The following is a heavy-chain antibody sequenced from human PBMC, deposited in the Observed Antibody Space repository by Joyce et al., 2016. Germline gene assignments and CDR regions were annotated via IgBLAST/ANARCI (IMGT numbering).Heavy chain of an antibody. CDR3: ARSQPLQIDY. CDR2: INHTGNT. D-gene: IGHD2-2*01. CDR1: GGSFSGYC. Sequence: QVQLQQWGAGLLKPSETLSLTCAVYGGSFSGYCWRWIRQPPGKGLEWIGEINHTGNTNCNPSHKSRVTISLDTSKNQFSLKLTSVTVADTAVYYCARSQPLQIDYWGQGTPVTVSS. J-gene: IGHJ4*02. V-gene: IGHV4-34*01.